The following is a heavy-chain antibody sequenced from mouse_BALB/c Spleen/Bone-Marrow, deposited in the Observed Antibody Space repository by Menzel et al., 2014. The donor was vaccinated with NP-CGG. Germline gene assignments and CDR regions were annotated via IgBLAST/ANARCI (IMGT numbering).Heavy chain of an antibody. CDR2: INSDGGST. CDR3: ARHGDYYGSSLFAY. Sequence: VQLQQSGGGLAQPGESLKLSCESNEYEFPSHDMSWVRKTPEKKLELVAAINSDGGSTYYPDTMERRFIISRDNSKKTLYLQMSSLRSEDTAFYYCARHGDYYGSSLFAYWGQGTLVTVSA. V-gene: IGHV5-2*01. J-gene: IGHJ3*01. D-gene: IGHD1-1*01. CDR1: EYEFPSHD.